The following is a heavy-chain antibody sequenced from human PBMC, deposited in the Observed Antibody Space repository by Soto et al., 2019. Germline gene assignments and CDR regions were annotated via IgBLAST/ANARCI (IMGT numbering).Heavy chain of an antibody. CDR2: INHSGST. D-gene: IGHD4-17*01. Sequence: PSETLSLTCAVYGGSFSGYYWSWIRQPPGKGLEWIGEINHSGSTNYNPSLKGRVTISVDTSKNQFSLKLSSVTAADTAVYYCARATVTPDYWGQGTLVTVSS. CDR3: ARATVTPDY. V-gene: IGHV4-34*01. CDR1: GGSFSGYY. J-gene: IGHJ4*02.